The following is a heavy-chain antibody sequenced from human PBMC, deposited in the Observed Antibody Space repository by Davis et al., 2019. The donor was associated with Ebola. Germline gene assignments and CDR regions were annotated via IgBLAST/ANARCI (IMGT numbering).Heavy chain of an antibody. J-gene: IGHJ5*02. V-gene: IGHV1-18*04. CDR1: GYTFTGYY. Sequence: ASVKVSCKASGYTFTGYYMHWVRQAPGQGLEWMGWISAYNGNTNYAQKLQGRVTMTTDTSTSTAYMELRSLRSDDTAVYYCARAGSYNWFDPWGQGTLVTVSS. CDR3: ARAGSYNWFDP. CDR2: ISAYNGNT. D-gene: IGHD1-26*01.